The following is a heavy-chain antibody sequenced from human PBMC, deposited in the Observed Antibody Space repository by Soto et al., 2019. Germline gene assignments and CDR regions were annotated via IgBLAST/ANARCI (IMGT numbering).Heavy chain of an antibody. Sequence: QVQLVQSGAEVKKPGSSVKVSCKASGGTFGSYAISWVRQAPGQGLEWMGGIIPIFGTANYAQKFQGRVTFPADESTRIAYMELSSLRSGDTAVYYCAKDTRRYCTAGTCVPGFDPWGQGTLVTVSS. CDR3: AKDTRRYCTAGTCVPGFDP. D-gene: IGHD2-8*02. J-gene: IGHJ5*02. V-gene: IGHV1-69*01. CDR2: IIPIFGTA. CDR1: GGTFGSYA.